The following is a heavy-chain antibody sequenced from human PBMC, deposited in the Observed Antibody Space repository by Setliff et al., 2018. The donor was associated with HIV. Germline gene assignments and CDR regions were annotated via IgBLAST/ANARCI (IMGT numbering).Heavy chain of an antibody. CDR1: TYTFSSYV. CDR2: ISVYNGNT. V-gene: IGHV1-18*01. Sequence: ASVKVSCKASTYTFSSYVINWVRQAPGQGLEWMGRISVYNGNTIYAQKLQGRVIMTTDTSTSTAYMELRSLRSDDTAVYYCARDRGVYCRSTNCYSPVDAFDIWGQGTMVTVSS. CDR3: ARDRGVYCRSTNCYSPVDAFDI. J-gene: IGHJ3*02. D-gene: IGHD2-2*01.